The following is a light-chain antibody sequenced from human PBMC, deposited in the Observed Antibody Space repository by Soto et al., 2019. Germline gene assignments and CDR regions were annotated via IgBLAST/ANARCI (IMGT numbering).Light chain of an antibody. CDR2: GAT. V-gene: IGKV3-20*01. Sequence: EIVLTQSPGTLSLSPGDRATLSCRASQSVSFSYLAWYQQKAGQAPRLLIYGATSRATGIPDRFSGSESGTELTLNISRLEPEDFAVCYCQQYGSSPLTFGGGTKVEIK. CDR3: QQYGSSPLT. J-gene: IGKJ4*01. CDR1: QSVSFSY.